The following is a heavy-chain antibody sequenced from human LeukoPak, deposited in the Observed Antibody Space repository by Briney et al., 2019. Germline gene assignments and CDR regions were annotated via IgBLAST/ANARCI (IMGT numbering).Heavy chain of an antibody. CDR2: ISWNGGSI. CDR3: AKGSGYYYDSGGPGY. J-gene: IGHJ4*02. D-gene: IGHD3-22*01. CDR1: GFTFDDYA. V-gene: IGHV3-9*01. Sequence: GGSLRLSCAASGFTFDDYAMHWVRQAPGKGLEWVSGISWNGGSIGYADSVKGRFTISRDNAKNSLYLQMNSLRAEDTALYYCAKGSGYYYDSGGPGYWGQGTLVTVSS.